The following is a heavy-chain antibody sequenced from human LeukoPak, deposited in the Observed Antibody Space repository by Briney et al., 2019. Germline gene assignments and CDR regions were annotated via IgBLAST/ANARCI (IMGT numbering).Heavy chain of an antibody. Sequence: ASVKVSCKASGYTFTSYGISWVRQAPGQGLEWMGWISAYNGNTNYAQKLQGRVTMTTDTSTSTAYMELRSLRSDDTAVYYCARAHIAVAGNYYYYYMDVWGKGTTVTVSS. V-gene: IGHV1-18*01. J-gene: IGHJ6*03. CDR1: GYTFTSYG. CDR2: ISAYNGNT. D-gene: IGHD6-19*01. CDR3: ARAHIAVAGNYYYYYMDV.